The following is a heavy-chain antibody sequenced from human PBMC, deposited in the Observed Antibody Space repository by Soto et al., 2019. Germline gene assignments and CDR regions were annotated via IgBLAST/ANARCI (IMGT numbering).Heavy chain of an antibody. J-gene: IGHJ3*01. CDR2: ISGSGDTT. CDR3: AKTRLYDSPDYHRDALDV. V-gene: IGHV3-23*01. Sequence: EVQVLESGGGLEQPGGSLRLSCVASGLTFRSYVMNWVRQAPGKGLEWVSGISGSGDTTHYADSVKGRFTISRDNSKNTEFLQMKSLRAEDTAVYYCAKTRLYDSPDYHRDALDVWGQGTRVTVSS. D-gene: IGHD3-22*01. CDR1: GLTFRSYV.